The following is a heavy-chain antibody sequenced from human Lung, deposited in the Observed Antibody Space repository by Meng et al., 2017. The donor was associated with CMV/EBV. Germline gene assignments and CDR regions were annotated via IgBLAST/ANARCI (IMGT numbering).Heavy chain of an antibody. CDR1: GGSISSYY. Sequence: SGGSISSYYWSWRRQPPGKGLEWIGYIYYSGSTNYNPSLKSRVTISVDTSKNQFSLKLSSVTAADTAVYYCARYDILTGYFGGWFDPWGQGTLVTVSS. CDR3: ARYDILTGYFGGWFDP. D-gene: IGHD3-9*01. CDR2: IYYSGST. V-gene: IGHV4-59*01. J-gene: IGHJ5*02.